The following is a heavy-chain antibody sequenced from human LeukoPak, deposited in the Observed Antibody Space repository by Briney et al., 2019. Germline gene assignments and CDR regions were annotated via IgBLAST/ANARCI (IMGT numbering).Heavy chain of an antibody. CDR3: ARDYYDSSGYGAFDI. J-gene: IGHJ3*02. D-gene: IGHD3-22*01. CDR2: IIPIFGTA. V-gene: IGHV1-69*05. Sequence: SVKVSCKASGYTFTSYDINWVRQAPGQGLEWMGGIIPIFGTANYAQKFQGRVTITTDESTSTAYMELSSLRSEDTAVYYCARDYYDSSGYGAFDIWGQGTMVTVSS. CDR1: GYTFTSYD.